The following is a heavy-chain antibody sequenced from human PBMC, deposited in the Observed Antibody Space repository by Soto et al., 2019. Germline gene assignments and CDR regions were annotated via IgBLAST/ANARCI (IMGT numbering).Heavy chain of an antibody. CDR3: ARHGTSYCTSTSCYAGDYDYYMDV. J-gene: IGHJ6*03. D-gene: IGHD2-2*01. V-gene: IGHV4-39*01. CDR2: IYYSGST. Sequence: QLQLQESGPGLVKPSETLSLTCTVSGGSVSSSSYYWGWIRQPPGKGLEWIGSIYYSGSTYYNPSLKGRLTISVDTSKNQFSLKLSSVTAADTAVYYCARHGTSYCTSTSCYAGDYDYYMDVWGKGTTVTVSS. CDR1: GGSVSSSSYY.